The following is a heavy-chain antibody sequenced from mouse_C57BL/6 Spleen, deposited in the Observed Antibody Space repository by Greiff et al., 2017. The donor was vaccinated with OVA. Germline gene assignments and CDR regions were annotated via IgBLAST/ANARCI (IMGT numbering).Heavy chain of an antibody. CDR3: ARGRVYDGYYFDY. CDR2: IYPGDGDT. V-gene: IGHV1-80*01. CDR1: GYAFSSYW. J-gene: IGHJ2*01. Sequence: QVQLQQSGAELVKPGASVKISCKASGYAFSSYWMNWVKQRPGKGLEWIGQIYPGDGDTNYNGKFKGKATLTADKSSSTAYMQLSSLTSEDSAVYFCARGRVYDGYYFDYWGQGTTLTVSS. D-gene: IGHD2-3*01.